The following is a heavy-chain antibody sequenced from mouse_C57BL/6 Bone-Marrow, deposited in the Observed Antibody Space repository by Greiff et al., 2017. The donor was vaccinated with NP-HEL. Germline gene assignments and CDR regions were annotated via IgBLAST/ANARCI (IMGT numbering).Heavy chain of an antibody. V-gene: IGHV7-1*01. Sequence: EVKLVESGGGLVQSGRSLRLSCATSGFTFSDFYMEWVRQAPGKGLEWIAASRNKANDYTTEYSASVKGRFIVSRDTSQSILYLQMNALRAEDTAIYYCARDALLYYGSSDGWYFDVWGTGTTVTVSS. CDR3: ARDALLYYGSSDGWYFDV. CDR2: SRNKANDYTT. D-gene: IGHD1-1*01. J-gene: IGHJ1*03. CDR1: GFTFSDFY.